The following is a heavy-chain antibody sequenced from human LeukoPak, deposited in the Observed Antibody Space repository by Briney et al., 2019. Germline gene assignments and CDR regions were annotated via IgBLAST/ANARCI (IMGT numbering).Heavy chain of an antibody. CDR3: ARTISGWYHFDY. V-gene: IGHV4-59*08. D-gene: IGHD6-13*01. CDR1: GGSNSAYY. Sequence: KPSETLSLTCSVSGGSNSAYYWSWIRQPPGKGLEWIGYINYSGRTDYNPSLKGRVTISVDTSKNQFSLKLSSVTAADTAVFYCARTISGWYHFDYWGQGTLVTVSS. CDR2: INYSGRT. J-gene: IGHJ4*02.